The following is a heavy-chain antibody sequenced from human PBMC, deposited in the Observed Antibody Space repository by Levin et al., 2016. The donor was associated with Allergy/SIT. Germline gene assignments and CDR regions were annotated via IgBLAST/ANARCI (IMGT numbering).Heavy chain of an antibody. CDR2: ISPHNANT. CDR3: ASSVLQLLEGVLDV. Sequence: ASVKVSCKASGFSFINYGISWVRRAPGQGLEWMGWISPHNANTNYAQKFQGRVSMTTNTFTNTAYMELRTLRSDDTAVYYCASSVLQLLEGVLDVWGQGTAVTVSS. CDR1: GFSFINYG. J-gene: IGHJ6*02. V-gene: IGHV1-18*01. D-gene: IGHD3-3*01.